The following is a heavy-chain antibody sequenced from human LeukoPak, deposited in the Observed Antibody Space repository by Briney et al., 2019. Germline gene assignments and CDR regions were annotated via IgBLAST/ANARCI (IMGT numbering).Heavy chain of an antibody. D-gene: IGHD6-19*01. J-gene: IGHJ4*02. CDR1: RFTFSSYA. Sequence: GGSLRLSCAASRFTFSSYAMHWVRQAPGKGLHWVAAISYDGTNKYYADSVKGRFTISRDNSKNTLYLQMNSPRADDTAVFYCARGHPRPRVIAVAGNFDSWGQGTLVTVSS. CDR2: ISYDGTNK. V-gene: IGHV3-30-3*01. CDR3: ARGHPRPRVIAVAGNFDS.